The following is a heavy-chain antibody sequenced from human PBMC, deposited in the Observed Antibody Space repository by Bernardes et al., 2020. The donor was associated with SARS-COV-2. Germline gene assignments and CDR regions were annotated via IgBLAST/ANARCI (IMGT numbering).Heavy chain of an antibody. CDR1: GYTFTSYG. Sequence: ASVKVSCKASGYTFTSYGISWVRQAPGQGLEWMGWISAYNGNTNYAQKLQGRVTMTTDTSTSTAYMELGSLRSDDTAVYYCARNGGLRFLEWSDDAFDIWGQGTMVTVSS. CDR2: ISAYNGNT. J-gene: IGHJ3*02. CDR3: ARNGGLRFLEWSDDAFDI. V-gene: IGHV1-18*01. D-gene: IGHD3-3*01.